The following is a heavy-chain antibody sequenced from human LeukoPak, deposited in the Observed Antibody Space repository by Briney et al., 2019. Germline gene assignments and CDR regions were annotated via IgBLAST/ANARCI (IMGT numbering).Heavy chain of an antibody. D-gene: IGHD2-21*02. CDR2: IYYSGST. V-gene: IGHV4-31*03. CDR1: GGCISSGGYY. J-gene: IGHJ6*02. CDR3: ARARIVVVTPDRNYYYYYGMDV. Sequence: SQTLSLTCTVSGGCISSGGYYWSWIRQHPGKGLEWIGYIYYSGSTYYNPSLKSRVTISVDTSKNQFSLKLSSVTAADTAVYYCARARIVVVTPDRNYYYYYGMDVWGQGTTVTVSS.